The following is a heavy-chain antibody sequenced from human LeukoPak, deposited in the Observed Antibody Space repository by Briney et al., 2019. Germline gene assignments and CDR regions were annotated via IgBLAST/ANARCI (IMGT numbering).Heavy chain of an antibody. CDR2: IQQDGSEK. D-gene: IGHD1-14*01. V-gene: IGHV3-7*01. CDR3: AKDNPLDY. J-gene: IGHJ4*02. Sequence: GGSLRLSCAASGFTFSRYWMSWVRQAPGKGLEWVANIQQDGSEKYYVDSVKGRFTISRDNSKNTLYLHIKSLRAEDTAVYYCAKDNPLDYWGQGTLVIVSS. CDR1: GFTFSRYW.